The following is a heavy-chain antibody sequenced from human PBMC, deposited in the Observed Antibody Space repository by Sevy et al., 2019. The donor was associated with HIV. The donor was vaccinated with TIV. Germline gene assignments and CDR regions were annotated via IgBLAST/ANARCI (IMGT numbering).Heavy chain of an antibody. CDR2: ISISSSYI. V-gene: IGHV3-21*01. CDR3: VRDGGCSSTSCLLYFDY. Sequence: GGSLRLSCAASGFTLSTYSMNWVRQAPGKGLEWVSSISISSSYIYYTDSVKGRFTISRDNAKNSLYLQMNSLRAEDTAVYYCVRDGGCSSTSCLLYFDYWGEGTLVTVS. D-gene: IGHD2-2*01. CDR1: GFTLSTYS. J-gene: IGHJ4*02.